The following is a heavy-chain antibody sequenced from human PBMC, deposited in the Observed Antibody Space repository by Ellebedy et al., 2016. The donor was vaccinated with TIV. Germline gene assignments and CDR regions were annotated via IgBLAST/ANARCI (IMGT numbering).Heavy chain of an antibody. CDR2: INSRGTPV. J-gene: IGHJ6*02. CDR1: GFSFSSYG. D-gene: IGHD6-19*01. CDR3: ARDQDTVAFYGMDV. V-gene: IGHV3-48*03. Sequence: GESLKISXATSGFSFSSYGMNWVRQAPGKGLEWVAFINSRGTPVYYTESVKGRFTISRDNAKNSLYLQMNSLRAEDSALYYCARDQDTVAFYGMDVWGQGTTVTVSS.